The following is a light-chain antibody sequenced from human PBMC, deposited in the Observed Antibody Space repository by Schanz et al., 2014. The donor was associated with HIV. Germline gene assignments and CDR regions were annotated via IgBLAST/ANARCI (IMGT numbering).Light chain of an antibody. CDR3: SSFAGRRNLL. J-gene: IGLJ3*02. Sequence: QSVLTQPPSVSGAPGQRVAISCSGSRSNIGAGYDVHWYHHLPGTAPKLLVYGGTYRPSGVSARLSGSKSGNTASLTVSELLAEDEGDYYCSSFAGRRNLLFGGGTKLTVL. CDR2: GGT. CDR1: RSNIGAGYD. V-gene: IGLV1-40*01.